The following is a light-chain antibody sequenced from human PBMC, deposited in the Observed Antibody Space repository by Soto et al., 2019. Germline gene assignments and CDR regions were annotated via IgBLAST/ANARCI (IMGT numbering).Light chain of an antibody. CDR3: QQYNTWPTIT. CDR2: GAP. Sequence: PGEKVTLCCRAIQSVSSSYLTWYHQKAGQAPRILXYGAPTRATGIPARFSGSGSGKDFTLTISSLKSEYFSVYYCQQYNTWPTITFGQGTRLDIK. CDR1: QSVSSSY. J-gene: IGKJ5*01. V-gene: IGKV3D-15*01.